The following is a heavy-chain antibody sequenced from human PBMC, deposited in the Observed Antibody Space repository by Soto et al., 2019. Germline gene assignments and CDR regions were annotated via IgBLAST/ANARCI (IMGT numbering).Heavy chain of an antibody. CDR1: GYTFTTYT. CDR2: INPVNGNT. CDR3: ARGIATGQRDP. V-gene: IGHV1-3*01. D-gene: IGHD6-13*01. Sequence: QVQLVQSGAEVKKPGASVMLSCKASGYTFTTYTMNWVRQAPGQRLEWMGWINPVNGNTKSSQKFQDRVIITRDTSASTAYMELRRLRSEDTAVYYCARGIATGQRDPWGQGILVIVSS. J-gene: IGHJ5*02.